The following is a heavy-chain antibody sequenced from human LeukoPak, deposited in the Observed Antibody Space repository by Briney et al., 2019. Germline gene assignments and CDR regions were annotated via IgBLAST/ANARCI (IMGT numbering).Heavy chain of an antibody. D-gene: IGHD3-10*02. V-gene: IGHV1-2*04. CDR3: ARERVLSLGSTADAFDI. Sequence: ASVKVSCKASGYTFTGYYMHWVRQAPGRGLEWMGWINPNSGGTNYAQKFQGWVTMTRDTSISTAYMELSRLRSDDTAVYYCARERVLSLGSTADAFDIWGQGTMVTVSS. CDR1: GYTFTGYY. CDR2: INPNSGGT. J-gene: IGHJ3*02.